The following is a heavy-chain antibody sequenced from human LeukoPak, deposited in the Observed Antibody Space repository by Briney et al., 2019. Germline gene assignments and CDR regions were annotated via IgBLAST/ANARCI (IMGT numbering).Heavy chain of an antibody. J-gene: IGHJ4*02. CDR1: GGSISSGGYY. CDR2: IYYSGNT. D-gene: IGHD6-19*01. Sequence: SQTLSLTCTVSGGSISSGGYYWSWIRQPPGKGLEWIGYIYYSGNTNYNPSLKSRVTISVDTSKNQLSLKLTSVTAADTAVYYCARWDDSAWGFGNWGPGTLVAASS. CDR3: ARWDDSAWGFGN. V-gene: IGHV4-61*08.